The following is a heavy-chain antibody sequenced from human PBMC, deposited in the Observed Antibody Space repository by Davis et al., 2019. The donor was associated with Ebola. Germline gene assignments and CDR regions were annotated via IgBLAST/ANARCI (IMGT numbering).Heavy chain of an antibody. D-gene: IGHD1-26*01. CDR3: ARGGQGVGAGRWLDP. V-gene: IGHV4-39*07. J-gene: IGHJ5*02. CDR1: GGSLNGGYYS. Sequence: AETLSLTCAVSGGSLNGGYYSRGWIREPPGKGLEWIESYYYPASTYYNPPLQSRVTISIDTSESRFSLNLTSVTPADTAVYYCARGGQGVGAGRWLDPWGQGNLVIVSS. CDR2: YYYPAST.